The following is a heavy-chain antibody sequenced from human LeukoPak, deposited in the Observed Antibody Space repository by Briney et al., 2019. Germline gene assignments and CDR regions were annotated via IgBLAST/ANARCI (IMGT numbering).Heavy chain of an antibody. CDR1: GYTFTGYY. D-gene: IGHD3-22*01. J-gene: IGHJ4*02. V-gene: IGHV1-2*02. CDR2: INPNSGGT. CDR3: ARAGRALYYDSSGFNFDY. Sequence: GASVKVSCKASGYTFTGYYMHWVRQAPGQGLEWMGWINPNSGGTNYALKFQGRVTMIRCTSIGTAYMELSRLRSDDTAVYYCARAGRALYYDSSGFNFDYWGQGTLVTVSS.